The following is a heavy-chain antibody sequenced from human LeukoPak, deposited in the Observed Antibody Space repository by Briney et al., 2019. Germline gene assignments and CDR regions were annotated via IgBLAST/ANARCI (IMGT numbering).Heavy chain of an antibody. J-gene: IGHJ5*02. D-gene: IGHD1-7*01. Sequence: SETLSLTCTVSGYSLSSGYYWGWIRQPPGKGLEWIGSIYHSGSTYYDPSLKSRVTISVDTSKNQFSLKLSSVTAADTAVYYCARDYAGTPDWFDPWGQGTLVTVSS. CDR3: ARDYAGTPDWFDP. V-gene: IGHV4-38-2*02. CDR1: GYSLSSGYY. CDR2: IYHSGST.